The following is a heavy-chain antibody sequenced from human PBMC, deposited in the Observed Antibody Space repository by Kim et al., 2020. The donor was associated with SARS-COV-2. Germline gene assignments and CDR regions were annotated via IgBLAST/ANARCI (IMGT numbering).Heavy chain of an antibody. CDR3: ARPGASGFTMVRGMRGGASWFDP. CDR1: GGSFSGYY. CDR2: INHSGST. V-gene: IGHV4-34*01. Sequence: SETLSLTCAVYGGSFSGYYWSWIRQPPGKGLEWIGEINHSGSTNYNPSLKSRVTISVDTSKNQFSLKLSSVTAADTAVYYCARPGASGFTMVRGMRGGASWFDPWGQGTLVTVSS. J-gene: IGHJ5*02. D-gene: IGHD3-10*01.